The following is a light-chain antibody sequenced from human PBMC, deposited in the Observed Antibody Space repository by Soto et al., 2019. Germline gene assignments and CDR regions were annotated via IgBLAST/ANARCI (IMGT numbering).Light chain of an antibody. J-gene: IGLJ1*01. V-gene: IGLV2-23*02. CDR3: CADAGRSTYV. CDR2: EVS. CDR1: SSDVGSYNF. Sequence: QPALTKPVSVTGSPGQSITISCTRTSSDVGSYNFVSWYQQHPGEVPKVMIYEVSKRPSGVSDRFSGSKSGNTASLTISGLQAEDEADYYCCADAGRSTYVFGTGTKVTVL.